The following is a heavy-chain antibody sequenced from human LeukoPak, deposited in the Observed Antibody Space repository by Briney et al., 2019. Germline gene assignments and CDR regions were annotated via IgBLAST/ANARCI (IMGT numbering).Heavy chain of an antibody. Sequence: SETLSLTCTVSGYSISSGYYWGWIRQPPGKGLEWIGSIYHSGSTYYNPSLKSRVTISVDTSKNQFSLKLSSVTAADTAVYYCARLAYWYFDLWGRGTLVTVSS. V-gene: IGHV4-38-2*02. CDR2: IYHSGST. CDR1: GYSISSGYY. J-gene: IGHJ2*01. CDR3: ARLAYWYFDL. D-gene: IGHD3-3*02.